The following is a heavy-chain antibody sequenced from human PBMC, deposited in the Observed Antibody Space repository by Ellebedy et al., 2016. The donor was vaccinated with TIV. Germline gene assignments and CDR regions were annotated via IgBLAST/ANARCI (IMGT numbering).Heavy chain of an antibody. Sequence: MPSETLSLTCTVSGGSVSSANYYWTWFRQPPGKGLEWIGYIYSSGRTDYKHSLKSRMAISVDTSRNQRSLKLSSVTAADTAVYYCSAAYGRVTPAYWGQGTLVTVSS. CDR2: IYSSGRT. CDR1: GGSVSSANYY. J-gene: IGHJ4*02. V-gene: IGHV4-61*01. CDR3: SAAYGRVTPAY. D-gene: IGHD4-17*01.